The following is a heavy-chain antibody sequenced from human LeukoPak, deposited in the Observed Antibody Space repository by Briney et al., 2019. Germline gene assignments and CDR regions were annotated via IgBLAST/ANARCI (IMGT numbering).Heavy chain of an antibody. J-gene: IGHJ3*02. Sequence: ASVKVSFKASGYTFTGYYMHWVRQAPGQGLEWMGWINPNSGGTNYAQKFQGRVTMTRDTSISTAYLQWSSLKASDTAMYYCARPPSPFSKYAFDIWGQGTMVTVSS. CDR1: GYTFTGYY. CDR3: ARPPSPFSKYAFDI. V-gene: IGHV1-2*02. CDR2: INPNSGGT. D-gene: IGHD2-2*01.